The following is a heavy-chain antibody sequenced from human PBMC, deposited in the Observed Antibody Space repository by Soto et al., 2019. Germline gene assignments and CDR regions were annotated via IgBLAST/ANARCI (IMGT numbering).Heavy chain of an antibody. CDR3: ASDLIWRARGYSYGPRY. D-gene: IGHD5-18*01. CDR1: GYTFTSYY. V-gene: IGHV1-46*01. J-gene: IGHJ1*01. Sequence: ASVKVSCKASGYTFTSYYMHWVRQAPGQGLEWMGITNPSGGSTSYAQKFQGRVTMTRDTSTSTVYMELSSLTPEDTAVYYCASDLIWRARGYSYGPRYWGQGTLVTVSS. CDR2: TNPSGGST.